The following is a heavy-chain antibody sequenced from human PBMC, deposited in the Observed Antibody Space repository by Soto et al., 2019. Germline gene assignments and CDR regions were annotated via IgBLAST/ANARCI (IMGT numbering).Heavy chain of an antibody. CDR1: GYTFTSYY. CDR3: ARERAGTTLYYYYYGMDV. D-gene: IGHD1-7*01. CDR2: INPSGGST. J-gene: IGHJ6*02. Sequence: QVQLVQSGAEVKKPGASVKVSCKASGYTFTSYYMHWVRQAPGQGLEWMGIINPSGGSTSYAQKFQGRVTMTRDTATSTVYMELSSLRSEDTAVYYCARERAGTTLYYYYYGMDVWGQGTTVTVSS. V-gene: IGHV1-46*01.